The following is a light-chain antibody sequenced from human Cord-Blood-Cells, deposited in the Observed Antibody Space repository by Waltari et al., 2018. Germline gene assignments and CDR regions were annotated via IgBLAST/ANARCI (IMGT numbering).Light chain of an antibody. J-gene: IGLJ2*01. V-gene: IGLV2-8*01. CDR2: EVS. CDR1: SGYVGGYTY. Sequence: QSALTQPPSASGSPGQSVPISCTATSGYVGGYTYFSWYQQHPGKAPKLMIYEVSKRPSGVPDRFSGSKSGNTASLTVSGLQAEDEADYYCSSYAGSNNLVFGGGTKLTVL. CDR3: SSYAGSNNLV.